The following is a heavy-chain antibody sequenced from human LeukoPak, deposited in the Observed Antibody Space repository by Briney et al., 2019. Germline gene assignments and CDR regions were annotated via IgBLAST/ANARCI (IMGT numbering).Heavy chain of an antibody. CDR1: GYTFTGYH. CDR2: INPNSGGT. Sequence: WASVKVSCKASGYTFTGYHMHWVRQAPGQGLEWMGWINPNSGGTNYAQKFQGRVTMTRDTSISTAYMELSSLRSEDTAVYYCARGRSPKTLDWFDPWGQGTLVTVSS. CDR3: ARGRSPKTLDWFDP. V-gene: IGHV1-2*02. J-gene: IGHJ5*02.